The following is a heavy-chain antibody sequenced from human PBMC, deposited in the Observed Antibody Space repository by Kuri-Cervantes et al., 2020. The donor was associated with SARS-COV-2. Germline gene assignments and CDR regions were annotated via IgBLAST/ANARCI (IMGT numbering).Heavy chain of an antibody. V-gene: IGHV3-74*01. CDR3: ARAPDYGDYYYYGMDV. D-gene: IGHD4-17*01. CDR1: GFTFSSYA. J-gene: IGHJ6*02. Sequence: LSLTCAASGFTFSSYAMSWVRQAPGKGLVWVSCINSDGSSTSYADSVKGRFTISRDNAKNTLYLQMNSLRAEDTAVYYCARAPDYGDYYYYGMDVWGQGTTVTVSS. CDR2: INSDGSST.